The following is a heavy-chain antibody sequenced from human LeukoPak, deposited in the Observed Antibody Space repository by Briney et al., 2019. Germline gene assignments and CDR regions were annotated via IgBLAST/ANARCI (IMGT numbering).Heavy chain of an antibody. CDR2: IYPGDSDT. CDR1: GYSFTSYW. V-gene: IGHV5-51*01. Sequence: GESLKISCKGSGYSFTSYWIGWVRQMPGKGLEWMGIIYPGDSDTRYSPSFQGQVTISADKSISTAYLQWSSLKASDTAMYYCARLSNSYGSGSYFDYWGQGTLVTVSS. J-gene: IGHJ4*02. D-gene: IGHD3-10*01. CDR3: ARLSNSYGSGSYFDY.